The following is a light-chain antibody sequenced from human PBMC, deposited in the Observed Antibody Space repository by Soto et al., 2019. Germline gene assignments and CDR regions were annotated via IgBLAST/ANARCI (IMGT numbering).Light chain of an antibody. CDR2: EVS. CDR1: SSDVGSYNL. V-gene: IGLV2-23*02. Sequence: QSALTQPASVSGSPGQSITISCTGTSSDVGSYNLVSWYQQHPGKAPKLMIYEVSKRPSGVSNRFSGSKSGNTASLTISGLQAEDEADYYCCSYAGSRTLGVVFGGGTKLTVL. J-gene: IGLJ2*01. CDR3: CSYAGSRTLGVV.